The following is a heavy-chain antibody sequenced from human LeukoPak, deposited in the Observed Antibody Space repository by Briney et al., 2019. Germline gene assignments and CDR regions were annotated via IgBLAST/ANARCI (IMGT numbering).Heavy chain of an antibody. CDR2: MKPDGSEK. J-gene: IGHJ4*02. D-gene: IGHD4-17*01. Sequence: SGGSLRLSCAVSGFTFSSYWMTWVRQAPGKGLEWVATMKPDGSEKYYVDSVKGRFTISRDNAKNSLYLQMNSLRAEDTALYYCARGHGDYGINWGQRTLVTVSS. CDR1: GFTFSSYW. V-gene: IGHV3-7*01. CDR3: ARGHGDYGIN.